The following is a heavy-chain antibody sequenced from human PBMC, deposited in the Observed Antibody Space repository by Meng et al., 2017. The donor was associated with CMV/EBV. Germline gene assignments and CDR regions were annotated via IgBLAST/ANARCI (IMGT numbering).Heavy chain of an antibody. D-gene: IGHD6-19*01. CDR2: ISSSGSTI. J-gene: IGHJ6*02. CDR1: GFTFSSYE. V-gene: IGHV3-48*03. Sequence: GESLKISCAASGFTFSSYEMNWVRQAPGKGLEWVSYISSSGSTIYYADSVKGRFTISRDNAKNSLYLQMNSLRAEDTAVYYCARDGEVAGTLGYYYYYGMDVWGQGTTVTVSS. CDR3: ARDGEVAGTLGYYYYYGMDV.